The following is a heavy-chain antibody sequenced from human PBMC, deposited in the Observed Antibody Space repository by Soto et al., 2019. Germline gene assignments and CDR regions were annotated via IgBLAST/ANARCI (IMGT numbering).Heavy chain of an antibody. CDR2: INHSGST. CDR1: GGSFSGYY. CDR3: ARGLETYSSSPETGHYFDY. D-gene: IGHD6-13*01. J-gene: IGHJ4*02. Sequence: SQTLSLTCAVYGGSFSGYYWSWIRQPPGKGLEWIGEINHSGSTNYNPSLKSRVTISVDTSKNQFSLKLSSVTAADTAVYYCARGLETYSSSPETGHYFDYWGQGTLVTVSS. V-gene: IGHV4-34*01.